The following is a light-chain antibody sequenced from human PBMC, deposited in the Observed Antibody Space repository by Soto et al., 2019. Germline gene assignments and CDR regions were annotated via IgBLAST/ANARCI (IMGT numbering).Light chain of an antibody. Sequence: EIVLTQSPAALSASPGERDILSCKASQSVTYNLAWYQQKPGQAPRLLIHTASTRATGIPARFSGGGSGTEFTLTISSLQSEDFALYFCQQYANWPPYTFGQGTKVEIK. CDR3: QQYANWPPYT. J-gene: IGKJ2*01. CDR2: TAS. CDR1: QSVTYN. V-gene: IGKV3-15*01.